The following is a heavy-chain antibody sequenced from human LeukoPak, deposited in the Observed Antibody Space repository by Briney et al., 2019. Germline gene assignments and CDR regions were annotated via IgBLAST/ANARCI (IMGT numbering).Heavy chain of an antibody. V-gene: IGHV1-69*04. Sequence: SVTVSCKASGGTFSSYAISWVRQAPGQGLEWMGRIIPIFGIANYAQKFQGRVTITADKSTSTAYMELSSLRSEDTAVYYCARDGHTAMVLPLPLNYWGQGTLVTVSS. CDR3: ARDGHTAMVLPLPLNY. J-gene: IGHJ4*02. D-gene: IGHD5-18*01. CDR2: IIPIFGIA. CDR1: GGTFSSYA.